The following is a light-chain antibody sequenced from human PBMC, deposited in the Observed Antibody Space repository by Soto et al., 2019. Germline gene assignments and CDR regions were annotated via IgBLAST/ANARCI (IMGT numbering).Light chain of an antibody. CDR2: EVS. CDR3: GSFSSSSTLYV. Sequence: QSVLTQPASVSGSPGQSITISCTGTSSDVGGSKYVSWYQQLPGKAPRLMIYEVSNRPSGVSNRFSGSKSGNTASLTVSGPQAEDEADYYCGSFSSSSTLYVFGTGTKVTVL. J-gene: IGLJ1*01. CDR1: SSDVGGSKY. V-gene: IGLV2-14*01.